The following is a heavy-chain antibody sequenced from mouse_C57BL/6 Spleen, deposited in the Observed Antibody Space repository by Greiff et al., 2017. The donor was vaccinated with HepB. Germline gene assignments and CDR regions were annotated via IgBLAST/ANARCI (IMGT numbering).Heavy chain of an antibody. J-gene: IGHJ1*03. CDR1: GFTFSDYY. D-gene: IGHD1-1*01. Sequence: EVQRVESEGGLVQPGSSMKLSCTASGFTFSDYYMAWVRQVPEKGLEWVANINYDGSSTYYLDSLKSRFIISRDNAKNILYLQMSSLKSEDTATYYCARDRDYGSSYVYWYFDVWGTGTTVTVSS. CDR3: ARDRDYGSSYVYWYFDV. V-gene: IGHV5-16*01. CDR2: INYDGSST.